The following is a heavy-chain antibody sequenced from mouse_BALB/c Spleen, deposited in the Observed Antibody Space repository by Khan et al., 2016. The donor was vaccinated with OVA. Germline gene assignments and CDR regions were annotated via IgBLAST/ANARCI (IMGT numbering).Heavy chain of an antibody. CDR3: TRSGWAAFAY. D-gene: IGHD1-1*02. Sequence: QVQLQQPGAELVKPGASVKLSCKASGYTFTSYYIYWVKQRPGQGLEWIGGINPSNGGTYFNEKFASKATLTVDKSSSTAFMQVSSLTSEDSAVYYCTRSGWAAFAYWGQGTLVTVSA. CDR2: INPSNGGT. J-gene: IGHJ3*01. CDR1: GYTFTSYY. V-gene: IGHV1S81*02.